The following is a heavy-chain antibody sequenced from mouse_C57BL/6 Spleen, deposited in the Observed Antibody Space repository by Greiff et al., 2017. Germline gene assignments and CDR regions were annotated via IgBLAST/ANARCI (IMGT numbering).Heavy chain of an antibody. CDR1: GFTFSDYY. J-gene: IGHJ2*01. D-gene: IGHD1-1*01. CDR3: ARVNYGLDY. CDR2: INYDGSST. V-gene: IGHV5-16*01. Sequence: EVKVVESEGGLVQPGRSMKLSCTASGFTFSDYYMAWVRQVPEKGLEWVANINYDGSSTYYLDSLKSRFIISRDNAKNILYLQMSSLKSEDTATYYCARVNYGLDYWGQGTTLTVSS.